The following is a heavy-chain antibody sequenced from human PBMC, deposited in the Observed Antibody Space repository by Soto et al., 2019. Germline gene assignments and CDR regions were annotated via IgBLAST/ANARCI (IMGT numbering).Heavy chain of an antibody. CDR2: IYYSGST. V-gene: IGHV4-31*03. D-gene: IGHD6-13*01. Sequence: QVQLQESGPGLVKPSQTLSLTCTVSGGSISSGGYYWSWIRQHPGKGLEWIGYIYYSGSTYYNPSNKSRVTISVDTSNNRVSLKLSSVTAADTAVYYCARGLTPSSWYELPENWFDPWGQGTLVTVSS. CDR1: GGSISSGGYY. J-gene: IGHJ5*02. CDR3: ARGLTPSSWYELPENWFDP.